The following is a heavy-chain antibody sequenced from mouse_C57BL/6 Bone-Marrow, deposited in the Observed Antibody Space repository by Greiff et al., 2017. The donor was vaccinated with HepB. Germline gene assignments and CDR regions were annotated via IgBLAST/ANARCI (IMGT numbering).Heavy chain of an antibody. V-gene: IGHV7-3*01. CDR1: GFTFTDYY. Sequence: EVQVVESGGGLVQPGGSLSLSCAASGFTFTDYYMSWVRQPPGKALEWLGFIRNKANGYTTEYSASVKGRFTISRDNSQSILYLQMNALRAEDSATYYCARLEEVAYWGQGTLVTVSA. CDR3: ARLEEVAY. J-gene: IGHJ3*01. CDR2: IRNKANGYTT.